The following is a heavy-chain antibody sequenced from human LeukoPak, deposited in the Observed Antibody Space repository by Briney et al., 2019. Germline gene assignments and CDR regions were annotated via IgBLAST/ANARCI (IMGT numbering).Heavy chain of an antibody. CDR2: ISGSASDA. CDR1: GFTFSRFA. D-gene: IGHD4-11*01. CDR3: AKDLRTTINTQFFDY. J-gene: IGHJ4*02. Sequence: TGGSLRLSCAASGFTFSRFAMNWVRRAPGKGLEWVSSISGSASDAHYADSVKGRFTISRDNSKTTLYLQMGSLRAEDTAVYYCAKDLRTTINTQFFDYWGQGTLVTVSS. V-gene: IGHV3-23*01.